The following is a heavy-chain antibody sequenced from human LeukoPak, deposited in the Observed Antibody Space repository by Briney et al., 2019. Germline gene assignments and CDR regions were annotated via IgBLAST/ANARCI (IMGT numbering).Heavy chain of an antibody. CDR2: INAGNGNT. CDR1: GYTFTSYA. CDR3: ARDLSRITMVRGVNGMDV. V-gene: IGHV1-3*01. D-gene: IGHD3-10*01. J-gene: IGHJ6*04. Sequence: EASVKVSCKASGYTFTSYAMHWVRRAPGQRLEWMGWINAGNGNTKYSQKFQGRVTITRDTSASTAYMELSSLRSEDTAVYYCARDLSRITMVRGVNGMDVWGKGTTVTVSS.